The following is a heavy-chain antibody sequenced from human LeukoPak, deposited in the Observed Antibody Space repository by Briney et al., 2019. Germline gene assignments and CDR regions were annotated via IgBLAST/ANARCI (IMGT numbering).Heavy chain of an antibody. J-gene: IGHJ4*02. Sequence: GASVTVSCKASGYTFTGYYMHWVRQAPGQGLEWMGWINPNSGGTNYAQKFQGWVTMTRDTSISTAYMELSRLRSDDTAVYYCARAGFGELFPSDYWGQGTLVTVSS. CDR1: GYTFTGYY. CDR2: INPNSGGT. CDR3: ARAGFGELFPSDY. V-gene: IGHV1-2*04. D-gene: IGHD3-10*01.